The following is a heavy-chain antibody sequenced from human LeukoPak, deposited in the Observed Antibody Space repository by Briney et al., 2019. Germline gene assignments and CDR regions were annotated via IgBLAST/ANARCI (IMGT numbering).Heavy chain of an antibody. J-gene: IGHJ4*02. D-gene: IGHD3-10*01. CDR1: GFTFSGSA. CDR2: IRSKLNSYAT. V-gene: IGHV3-73*01. CDR3: TRHGTGDY. Sequence: GGSLRLSCAASGFTFSGSAVHWVRQASGKGVEGVGRIRSKLNSYATAYAASMKGRFPIHRDDPKTTAYLQMNSLKTEDTAVYYWTRHGTGDYWGQGTLVTVSS.